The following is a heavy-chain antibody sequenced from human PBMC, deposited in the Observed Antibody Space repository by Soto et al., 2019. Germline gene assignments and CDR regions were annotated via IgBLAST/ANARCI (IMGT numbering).Heavy chain of an antibody. CDR2: IIPIFGTE. J-gene: IGHJ6*02. CDR3: ARDRIAGSKYYYGMDV. V-gene: IGHV1-69*01. Sequence: QVQLVQSGAEVKKPGSSVRVSCKASGGTFSSYAISWVRQAPGQGLECMGGIIPIFGTENYAQKFQGRVTITADESTSTAYMELSSLRSEDTAVYYCARDRIAGSKYYYGMDVWGQGTTVTVSS. D-gene: IGHD6-13*01. CDR1: GGTFSSYA.